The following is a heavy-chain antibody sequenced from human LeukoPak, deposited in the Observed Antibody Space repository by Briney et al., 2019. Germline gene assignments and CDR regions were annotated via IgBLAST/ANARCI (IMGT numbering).Heavy chain of an antibody. D-gene: IGHD6-19*01. Sequence: NPSGTLSLTCAVSGGSISSSVWWSWVRQPPGKGLEWIGEIYHSGSTNYNPSLKSRLTISVDKSKNQFSLKLSSVTAADTAVYYCASLPTSAWKHSDFWGQGTLVTVSS. CDR3: ASLPTSAWKHSDF. V-gene: IGHV4-4*02. CDR1: GGSISSSVW. CDR2: IYHSGST. J-gene: IGHJ4*02.